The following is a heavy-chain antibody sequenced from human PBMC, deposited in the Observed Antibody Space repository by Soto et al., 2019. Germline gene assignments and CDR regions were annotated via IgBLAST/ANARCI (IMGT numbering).Heavy chain of an antibody. CDR2: ISTYTGRT. Sequence: XSVKVSCTASGYYLATYGSTWRRQAPGQGLECMGWISTYTGRTNYAQRLQGRVTMTTDTSTSTAYMELRSLKSDDTAVYYCARRVWESSDAFDIWGQRTMVTVSS. V-gene: IGHV1-18*04. CDR3: ARRVWESSDAFDI. CDR1: GYYLATYG. D-gene: IGHD3-16*01. J-gene: IGHJ3*02.